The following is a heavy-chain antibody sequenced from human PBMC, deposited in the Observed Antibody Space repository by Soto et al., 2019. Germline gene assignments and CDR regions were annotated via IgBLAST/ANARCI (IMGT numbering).Heavy chain of an antibody. J-gene: IGHJ6*02. CDR2: ISYDGSNK. V-gene: IGHV3-30-3*01. Sequence: GGSLRLSCAASGFTFSSYAMHWVRQAPGKGLEWVAVISYDGSNKYYADSVKGRFTISRDNSKNTLYLQMNSLRAEDTAVYYFARDPAAAAYYYYYYGMDVWGQGTTVTVPS. D-gene: IGHD6-13*01. CDR1: GFTFSSYA. CDR3: ARDPAAAAYYYYYYGMDV.